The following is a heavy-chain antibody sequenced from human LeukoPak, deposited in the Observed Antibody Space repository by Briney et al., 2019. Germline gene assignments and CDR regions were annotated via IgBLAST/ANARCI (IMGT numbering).Heavy chain of an antibody. D-gene: IGHD1-20*01. CDR2: INPNSGGT. Sequence: GASVKVSCKASGYTFTGYYMHWVRQAPGQGLEWMGWINPNSGGTNYAQKFQGRVTMTRDTSISTAYMELSNLRSDDTTVYYCARDRNWNRAYWGQGTLVTVSS. CDR3: ARDRNWNRAY. CDR1: GYTFTGYY. V-gene: IGHV1-2*02. J-gene: IGHJ4*01.